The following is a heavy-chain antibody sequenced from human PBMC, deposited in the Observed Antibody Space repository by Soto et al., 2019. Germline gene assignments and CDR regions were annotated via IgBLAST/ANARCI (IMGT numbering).Heavy chain of an antibody. CDR2: ISGSGGST. CDR1: GFTFSSYA. J-gene: IGHJ4*02. D-gene: IGHD1-20*01. Sequence: EVQLLESGGGLVQPGGSLRLSCAASGFTFSSYAMSWVRQAPGKGLEWVSAISGSGGSTYYADSVKGRFTISRDNSKNTLYLQMNSLRAEDTAVHYCATYHRYNWNYLGYWGQGTLVTVSS. V-gene: IGHV3-23*01. CDR3: ATYHRYNWNYLGY.